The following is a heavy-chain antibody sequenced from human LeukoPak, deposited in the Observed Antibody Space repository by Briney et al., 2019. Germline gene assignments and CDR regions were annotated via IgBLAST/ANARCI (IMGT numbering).Heavy chain of an antibody. CDR3: ARQRGYCSGGSCYDNWFDP. J-gene: IGHJ5*02. CDR2: IYPGDSET. Sequence: GESLKISCKGSGYSFTSYWIGWVRQMPGKGLEWMGIIYPGDSETRYSPSFQGQVTISADKSISTAYLQWSSLKASDTAMYYCARQRGYCSGGSCYDNWFDPWGQGTLVTVSS. D-gene: IGHD2-15*01. CDR1: GYSFTSYW. V-gene: IGHV5-51*01.